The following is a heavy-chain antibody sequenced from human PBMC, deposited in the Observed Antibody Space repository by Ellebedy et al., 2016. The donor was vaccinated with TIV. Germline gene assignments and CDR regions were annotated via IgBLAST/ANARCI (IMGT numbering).Heavy chain of an antibody. Sequence: GGSLRLSCAASELTVSGNYMTWVRQTPGKGLEWVSTIAIDTNTYYADSVKGRFTISRDNSKNTLYIKMNSLRAEDTAVYYCARETYNDVDLKLWGIFDIWGQGTMVTVSS. V-gene: IGHV3-66*01. J-gene: IGHJ3*02. CDR1: ELTVSGNY. D-gene: IGHD3-10*01. CDR3: ARETYNDVDLKLWGIFDI. CDR2: IAIDTNT.